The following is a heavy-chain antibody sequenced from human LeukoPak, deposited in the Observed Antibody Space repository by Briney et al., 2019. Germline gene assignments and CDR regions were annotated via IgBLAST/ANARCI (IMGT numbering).Heavy chain of an antibody. V-gene: IGHV3-21*01. J-gene: IGHJ6*02. CDR3: AKDRLTYYYYGMDV. Sequence: GGSLRLSWAASGFTFSDYTMNWVRQAPGKGLEWVACITTRSSYMYYADSVKGRFPVSRDNAKNSLYLQMNSLRAEDTAVYYCAKDRLTYYYYGMDVWGQGTTVTVSS. CDR2: ITTRSSYM. D-gene: IGHD2-15*01. CDR1: GFTFSDYT.